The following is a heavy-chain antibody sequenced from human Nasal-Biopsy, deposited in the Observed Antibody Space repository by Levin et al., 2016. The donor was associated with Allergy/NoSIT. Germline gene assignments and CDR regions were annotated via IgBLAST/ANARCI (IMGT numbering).Heavy chain of an antibody. CDR1: GFYFPPAIA. CDR3: AIPPEAVSGTNWEDT. D-gene: IGHD1-14*01. V-gene: IGHV3-23*01. J-gene: IGHJ5*02. CDR2: TTGSGHAT. Sequence: GESLKISCAASGFYFPPAIAMTLGPARLRGKGPEWVSSTTGSGHATYYTDSVKGRFTISRDNSKNTLFLQMNSLRADDTAVYYCAIPPEAVSGTNWEDTWGQGTLVTVSS.